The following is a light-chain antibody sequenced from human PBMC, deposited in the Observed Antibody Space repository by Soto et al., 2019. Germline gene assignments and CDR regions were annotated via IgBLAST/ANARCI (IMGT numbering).Light chain of an antibody. V-gene: IGKV1-27*01. Sequence: DIQMTQSPSSLSASLVDIVTITCRASQGISNYLAWYQQKPGKVPKLLIYAASTLQSGVPSRFSGSGSGTDFTLTISSLQPEDVATYYCQKYNSAPRTFGQGTKVDIK. CDR2: AAS. J-gene: IGKJ1*01. CDR1: QGISNY. CDR3: QKYNSAPRT.